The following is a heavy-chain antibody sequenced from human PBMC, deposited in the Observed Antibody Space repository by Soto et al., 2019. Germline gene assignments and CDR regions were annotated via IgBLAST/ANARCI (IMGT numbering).Heavy chain of an antibody. CDR3: ARGGVLLWFVEPLDY. D-gene: IGHD3-10*01. Sequence: QVQLVQSGAEVKKPGASVKVSCKASGYTFSRYGITWVRQAPGQGLEWMGWISGYSGNTNYAQNLRGRVTMTTETSTSTAYMELRSLRSDDTAVYYCARGGVLLWFVEPLDYWGQGTLVTVSS. J-gene: IGHJ4*02. V-gene: IGHV1-18*01. CDR1: GYTFSRYG. CDR2: ISGYSGNT.